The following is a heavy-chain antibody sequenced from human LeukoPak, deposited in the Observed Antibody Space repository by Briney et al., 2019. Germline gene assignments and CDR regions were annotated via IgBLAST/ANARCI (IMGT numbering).Heavy chain of an antibody. Sequence: ASVKVSCKASGYTFTSYYMHWVRQAPGQGLEWMGIINPSGGSTSYAQKFQGRVTMTRGTSTSTVYMELSSLKSEDTAVYFCARGPPNWGYDYWGQGTLVTVSS. D-gene: IGHD7-27*01. V-gene: IGHV1-46*01. CDR2: INPSGGST. CDR1: GYTFTSYY. J-gene: IGHJ4*02. CDR3: ARGPPNWGYDY.